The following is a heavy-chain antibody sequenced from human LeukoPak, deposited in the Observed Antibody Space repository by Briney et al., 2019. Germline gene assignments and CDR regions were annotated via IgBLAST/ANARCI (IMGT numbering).Heavy chain of an antibody. Sequence: GGSLRLSCAASGFTFSSYWMSWVRQAPGKGLEWVANIKEDGSEKDYVDSVKGRFTISRDNAKNSLYLQMNSLRAEDTAVYYCASEPPSGWYNANWFDPWGQGTLVTVSS. CDR3: ASEPPSGWYNANWFDP. J-gene: IGHJ5*02. CDR2: IKEDGSEK. CDR1: GFTFSSYW. D-gene: IGHD6-19*01. V-gene: IGHV3-7*01.